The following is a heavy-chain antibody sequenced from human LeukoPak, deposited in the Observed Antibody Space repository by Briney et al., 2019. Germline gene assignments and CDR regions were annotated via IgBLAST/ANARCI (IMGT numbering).Heavy chain of an antibody. J-gene: IGHJ4*02. V-gene: IGHV1-46*04. CDR2: INPSAGGT. CDR1: GYTFTGHY. Sequence: GASVKVSCKASGYTFTGHYMHWVRQAPGQGLEWMGIINPSAGGTSYAQKLQGRVTMTRDTSTNTVYVELSSLRSGDTAVYYCARGIIGYYFDYWGQGTLVTVSS. CDR3: ARGIIGYYFDY. D-gene: IGHD2-15*01.